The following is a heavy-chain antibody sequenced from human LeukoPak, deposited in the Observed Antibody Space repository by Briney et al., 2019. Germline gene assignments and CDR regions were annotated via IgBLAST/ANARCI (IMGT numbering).Heavy chain of an antibody. J-gene: IGHJ6*02. CDR3: ARDGYDRLGYGMDV. D-gene: IGHD5-12*01. CDR1: GFTFSSYE. CDR2: ISSSGSTI. Sequence: QAGGSLRLSCAASGFTFSSYEMNWVRQAPGKGLEWVSYISSSGSTIYYADSVKGRSTISRDNAKNSLYPQMNSLRAEDTAVYYCARDGYDRLGYGMDVWGQGTTVTVSS. V-gene: IGHV3-48*03.